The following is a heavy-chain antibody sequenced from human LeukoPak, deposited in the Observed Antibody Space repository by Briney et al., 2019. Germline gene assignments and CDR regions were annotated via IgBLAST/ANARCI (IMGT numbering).Heavy chain of an antibody. J-gene: IGHJ4*02. CDR2: ISYDGRSK. CDR3: ASHIAAAGFPFDY. CDR1: EFTFSVYT. V-gene: IGHV3-30*09. Sequence: PGGSLRLSYAASEFTFSVYTMHWVRQSPGKGLEWVSVISYDGRSKYYADSVKGRFAISRDNSKSRLFLQMNNLTDEDTAIYYCASHIAAAGFPFDYWGQGTLVIVSS. D-gene: IGHD6-13*01.